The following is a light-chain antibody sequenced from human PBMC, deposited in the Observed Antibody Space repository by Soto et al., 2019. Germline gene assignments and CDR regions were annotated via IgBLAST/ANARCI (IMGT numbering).Light chain of an antibody. V-gene: IGKV3-11*01. CDR1: QSFSSY. Sequence: VLTQSPATLSLSPGERATLSWRSSQSFSSYLAGYQQKPGQAPRLLIYDTSNRATGVPGRFSGSGSGTDFTLTISSLQSEDCAIYYCQQRQYWPPITVGQGTRLEI. CDR2: DTS. J-gene: IGKJ5*01. CDR3: QQRQYWPPIT.